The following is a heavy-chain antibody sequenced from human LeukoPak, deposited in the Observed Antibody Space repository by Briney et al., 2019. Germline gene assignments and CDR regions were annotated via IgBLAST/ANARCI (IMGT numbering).Heavy chain of an antibody. CDR2: IYTSGST. V-gene: IGHV4-4*07. Sequence: SETLSLTCTVSGGSISSYYWSWIRQPAGKGLEWSGRIYTSGSTNYNPSLKSRVTMSVHTSKNQFSLKLSSVTAADTAVYYCARAAFDYDFWSGPEYNWFDPWGQGTLVPVSS. J-gene: IGHJ5*02. CDR1: GGSISSYY. CDR3: ARAAFDYDFWSGPEYNWFDP. D-gene: IGHD3-3*01.